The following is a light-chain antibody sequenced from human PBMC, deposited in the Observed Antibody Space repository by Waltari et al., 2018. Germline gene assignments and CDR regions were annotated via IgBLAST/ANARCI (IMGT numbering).Light chain of an antibody. V-gene: IGLV2-11*01. CDR2: DVG. Sequence: QSALTQPRSVSGSPGQSVAISCTGTSSYVGGYKYVSWYQHHPGKAPKLMIYDVGKRPSGVPDRFSGSKSGNTASLTISGLQAEDEAEYYCCSYAGSFTWLFGGGTKLTVL. CDR3: CSYAGSFTWL. J-gene: IGLJ3*02. CDR1: SSYVGGYKY.